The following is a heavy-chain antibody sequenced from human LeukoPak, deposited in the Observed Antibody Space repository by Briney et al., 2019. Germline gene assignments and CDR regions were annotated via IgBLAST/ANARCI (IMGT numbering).Heavy chain of an antibody. CDR3: TSRIVVHLDY. CDR1: GFTSSGSA. Sequence: GGSLRLSCAASGFTSSGSAMHWVRQASGKGLEWVGRIRSKANSYATAYAASVKGRFTISRDDSKNTAYLQMSSLKTEDTAVYYCTSRIVVHLDYWGQGTLVTVSS. CDR2: IRSKANSYAT. D-gene: IGHD3-22*01. J-gene: IGHJ4*02. V-gene: IGHV3-73*01.